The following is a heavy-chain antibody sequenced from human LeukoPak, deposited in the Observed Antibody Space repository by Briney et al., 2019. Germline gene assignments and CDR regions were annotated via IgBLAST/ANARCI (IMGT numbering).Heavy chain of an antibody. J-gene: IGHJ5*02. V-gene: IGHV4-38-2*02. Sequence: SENLSCNCKVSGYPIGLDYYWVWISQAPGRGLQWIGGFHRGRIQYNTALKSRVTISIDSSKNQFSLRMWPVTAADTAFYFCARAPSSYESGNGYPNLGWLDPWGQGALVTVSS. CDR2: FHRGRI. D-gene: IGHD5-24*01. CDR1: GYPIGLDYY. CDR3: ARAPSSYESGNGYPNLGWLDP.